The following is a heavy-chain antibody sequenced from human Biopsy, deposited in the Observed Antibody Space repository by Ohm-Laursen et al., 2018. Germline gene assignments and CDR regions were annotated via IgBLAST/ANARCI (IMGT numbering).Heavy chain of an antibody. D-gene: IGHD4-11*01. Sequence: SLRLSCAASGFTFSNYGMHWVRQAPGKGLEWLAVIWYDGSNKYYGDSVQGRFTISRDNSKNTVYLQMNSLRAEDTAIYYCARDSTINTVTSVDYWGQGTVVTVSS. CDR2: IWYDGSNK. CDR3: ARDSTINTVTSVDY. V-gene: IGHV3-33*01. J-gene: IGHJ4*03. CDR1: GFTFSNYG.